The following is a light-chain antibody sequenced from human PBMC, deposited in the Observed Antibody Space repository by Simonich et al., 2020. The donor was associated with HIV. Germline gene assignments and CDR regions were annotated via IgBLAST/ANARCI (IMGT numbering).Light chain of an antibody. CDR1: SSDVGGYNY. CDR3: SSYTTSSTVV. CDR2: DVS. J-gene: IGLJ2*01. Sequence: QSALTQPASVSGSPGQSITISCTETSSDVGGYNYVSWYQHQPGKAPKLMIYDVSKRPSGVSNRFSGSKSGNTASLTISGLQAEDEADYYCSSYTTSSTVVFGGGTKLTVL. V-gene: IGLV2-14*03.